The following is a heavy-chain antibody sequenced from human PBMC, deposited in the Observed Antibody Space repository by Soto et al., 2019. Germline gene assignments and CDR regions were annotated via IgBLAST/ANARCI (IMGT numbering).Heavy chain of an antibody. J-gene: IGHJ4*02. CDR1: GGTFSSYV. CDR2: VIPILGQS. V-gene: IGHV1-69*01. Sequence: QLVQSGAEVKKPGSSVKISCKAPGGTFSSYVISWLRQAPGHALEWMGGVIPILGQSYYAPNLQGRVTIPADDSTRTAYMELNRLTSADTAVYFCARVGGVGAPPGTDFWGQGTLVTVSS. CDR3: ARVGGVGAPPGTDF. D-gene: IGHD1-26*01.